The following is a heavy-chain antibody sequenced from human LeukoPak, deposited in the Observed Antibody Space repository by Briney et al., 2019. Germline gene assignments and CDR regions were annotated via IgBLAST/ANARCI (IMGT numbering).Heavy chain of an antibody. J-gene: IGHJ4*02. CDR3: TRVSYADGGYFDY. CDR2: ISRTTNYT. Sequence: GGSLRLSCTASGFTFSTHAMNWVRQAPGKGLEWVSSISRTTNYTYYTDSVKGRFTISRDNAKNSLYLQMNSLTAEDTAVYYCTRVSYADGGYFDYWGQGTLVTVSS. CDR1: GFTFSTHA. V-gene: IGHV3-21*01. D-gene: IGHD3-16*01.